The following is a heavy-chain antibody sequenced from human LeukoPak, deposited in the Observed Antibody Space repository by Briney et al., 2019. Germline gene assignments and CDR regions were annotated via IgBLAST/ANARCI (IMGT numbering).Heavy chain of an antibody. J-gene: IGHJ4*02. V-gene: IGHV3-21*01. CDR1: GFTFSSYS. D-gene: IGHD2-8*01. Sequence: GGSLRLSCAASGFTFSSYSMNWVRQAPGKGLEWVSPISSSSSYIYYADSVKGRFTISRDNAKNSLYLQMNSLRAEDTAVYYCARDSVRDIVLMVYAPFDYWGQGTLVTVSS. CDR2: ISSSSSYI. CDR3: ARDSVRDIVLMVYAPFDY.